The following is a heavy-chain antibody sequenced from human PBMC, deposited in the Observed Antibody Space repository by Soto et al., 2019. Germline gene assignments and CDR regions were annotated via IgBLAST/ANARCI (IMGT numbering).Heavy chain of an antibody. V-gene: IGHV1-24*01. D-gene: IGHD5-18*01. CDR2: FDPEGGEA. J-gene: IGHJ4*02. CDR1: GHTLTEFS. CDR3: ARAAAMVYEYYFDY. Sequence: ASVKVSCKISGHTLTEFSIHWVRQAPGKGLEWMGGFDPEGGEAIYAQKFQGRVTITADESTSTAYMELSSLRSEDTAVYYCARAAAMVYEYYFDYWGQGTLVTVSS.